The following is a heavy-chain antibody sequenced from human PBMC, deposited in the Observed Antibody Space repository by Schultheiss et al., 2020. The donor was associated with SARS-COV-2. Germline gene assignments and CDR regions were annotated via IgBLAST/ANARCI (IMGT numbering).Heavy chain of an antibody. D-gene: IGHD2-15*01. Sequence: GESLKISCAASGFTFSSYAMHWVRQAPGKGLEWVAVISYDGSNKYYADSVKGRFTISRDNSKNTLYLQMNSLRAEDTAVYYCARGGSIVVVVAATSLDYWGQGTLVTVSS. CDR1: GFTFSSYA. CDR3: ARGGSIVVVVAATSLDY. V-gene: IGHV3-30*01. CDR2: ISYDGSNK. J-gene: IGHJ4*02.